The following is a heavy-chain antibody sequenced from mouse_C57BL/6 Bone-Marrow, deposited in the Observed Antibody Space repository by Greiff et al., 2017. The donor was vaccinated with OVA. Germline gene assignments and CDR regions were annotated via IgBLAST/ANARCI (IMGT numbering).Heavy chain of an antibody. V-gene: IGHV1-50*01. CDR1: GYTFTSYW. CDR2: IDPSDSYT. Sequence: QVQLQQPGAELVKPGASVKLSCKASGYTFTSYWMQWVKQRPGQGLEWIGEIDPSDSYTNYNQKFKGKATLTVDTSSSTAYMQLSSLTSEDSAVYYGARVTTVRVRYYYAMDYWGQGTSVTVSS. D-gene: IGHD1-1*01. CDR3: ARVTTVRVRYYYAMDY. J-gene: IGHJ4*01.